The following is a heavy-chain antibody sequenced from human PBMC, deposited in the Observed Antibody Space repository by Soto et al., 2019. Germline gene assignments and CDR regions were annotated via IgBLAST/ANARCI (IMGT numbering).Heavy chain of an antibody. CDR2: IIPIFGTA. J-gene: IGHJ6*02. CDR3: ARVPWNGWGSYYTAINYGMDV. D-gene: IGHD3-10*01. V-gene: IGHV1-69*13. CDR1: GGTFSSYA. Sequence: GASVKVSCKASGGTFSSYAISWVRQAPGQGLEWMGGIIPIFGTANYAQKFQGRVTITADESTSTAYMELSSRRSEDTAVYYCARVPWNGWGSYYTAINYGMDVWGQGTTVTVSS.